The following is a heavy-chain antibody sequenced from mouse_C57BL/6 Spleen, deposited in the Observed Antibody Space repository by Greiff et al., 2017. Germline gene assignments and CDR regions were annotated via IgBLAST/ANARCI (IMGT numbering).Heavy chain of an antibody. V-gene: IGHV1-77*01. D-gene: IGHD1-1*01. CDR3: ARDGKSYYGSSPFDH. CDR1: GYTFTDYY. CDR2: IGPGSGGN. J-gene: IGHJ2*01. Sequence: VQLQQSGAELVKPGASVKISCKASGYTFTDYYINWVKQRPGQGLEWIGKIGPGSGGNKYNEKFKGKATLTANTSSSTAYMQLNSLTSEDSAVYFCARDGKSYYGSSPFDHWGQGTTLTVSS.